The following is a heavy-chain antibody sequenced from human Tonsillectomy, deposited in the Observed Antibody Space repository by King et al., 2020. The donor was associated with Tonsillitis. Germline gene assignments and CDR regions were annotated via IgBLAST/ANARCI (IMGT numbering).Heavy chain of an antibody. V-gene: IGHV3-48*03. CDR1: GFTFSSYE. CDR3: ARDRGGVQLWSHGYFDY. CDR2: ISSSGRTI. D-gene: IGHD5-18*01. J-gene: IGHJ4*02. Sequence: VQLVESGGGLVQPGGSLRLSCAASGFTFSSYEMNWVRQAPGKGLEWVSYISSSGRTIYYAGSVKGRFTISRDNAKNSLYLQMNSLRAEDTAVYYCARDRGGVQLWSHGYFDYWGQGTLVTVSS.